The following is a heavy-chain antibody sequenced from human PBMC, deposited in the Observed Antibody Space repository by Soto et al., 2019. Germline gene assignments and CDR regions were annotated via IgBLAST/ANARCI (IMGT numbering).Heavy chain of an antibody. J-gene: IGHJ4*02. Sequence: HPXGSLRLSCAAAGXDFEDFSMHWVRQAPGKGLEWVSIINSDGTDSYYMDSVRGSSTIYRDNGKNSLYLQMESLRHEETAFYFCAKALYYYDSSPLDHWGQGNLVTVSA. CDR3: AKALYYYDSSPLDH. CDR2: INSDGTDS. D-gene: IGHD3-22*01. CDR1: GXDFEDFS. V-gene: IGHV3-43D*04.